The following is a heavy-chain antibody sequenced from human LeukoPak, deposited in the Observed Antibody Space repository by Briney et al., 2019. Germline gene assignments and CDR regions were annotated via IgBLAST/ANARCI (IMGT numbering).Heavy chain of an antibody. CDR1: GGTFSSYA. J-gene: IGHJ3*02. V-gene: IGHV1-69*06. D-gene: IGHD4-23*01. Sequence: ASVKVSCKASGGTFSSYAISWVRQAPGQGLEWMGGIIPIFGTANYAQKFQGRVTITADTSTDTAYMELSSLRSEDTAVYYCATLDDYGGNSRHAFDIWGQGTMVTVSS. CDR2: IIPIFGTA. CDR3: ATLDDYGGNSRHAFDI.